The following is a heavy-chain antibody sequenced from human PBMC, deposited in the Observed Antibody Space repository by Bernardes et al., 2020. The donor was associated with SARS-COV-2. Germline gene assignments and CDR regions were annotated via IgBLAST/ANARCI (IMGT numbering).Heavy chain of an antibody. J-gene: IGHJ4*02. D-gene: IGHD2-15*01. Sequence: GGSLRLSCAVSGFSFSNYWMNWVRQAPGKGLEWVASIKPDGSETYYGDSVKGRFTISRDNAKSSLYLQMDSLRAEDTSVYYCVRDKGYCSGGNCYALYDYWGQGTLVTVSS. CDR2: IKPDGSET. V-gene: IGHV3-7*04. CDR3: VRDKGYCSGGNCYALYDY. CDR1: GFSFSNYW.